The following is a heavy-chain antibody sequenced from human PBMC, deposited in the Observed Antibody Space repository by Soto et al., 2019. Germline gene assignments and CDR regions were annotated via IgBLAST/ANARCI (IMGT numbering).Heavy chain of an antibody. V-gene: IGHV3-23*01. CDR3: AKGVRATDAEYFQH. D-gene: IGHD3-10*01. CDR1: GFTFSSYA. CDR2: ISGSGVST. J-gene: IGHJ1*01. Sequence: PGGSLRLSCAASGFTFSSYAMSWVRQAPGKGLEWVSAISGSGVSTFYADSVKGRFTISRDNSKNTLYLQMNSLRAEDTALYYCAKGVRATDAEYFQHWGQGTLVTVSS.